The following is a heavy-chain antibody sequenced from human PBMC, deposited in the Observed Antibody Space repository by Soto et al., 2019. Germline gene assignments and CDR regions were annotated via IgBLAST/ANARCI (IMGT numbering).Heavy chain of an antibody. Sequence: QVQLVESGGGVVQPGRSLRLSCAASGFTFSSYGMHWVRQAPGKGLEWVAVISYDGSNKYYADSVKGRFTISRDNSKNTLYLQMNSLRAEDTAVYYCAREVGYCSGGSCYSRVFYYYYGMDVWGQGTTVTVSS. J-gene: IGHJ6*02. V-gene: IGHV3-30*19. D-gene: IGHD2-15*01. CDR1: GFTFSSYG. CDR2: ISYDGSNK. CDR3: AREVGYCSGGSCYSRVFYYYYGMDV.